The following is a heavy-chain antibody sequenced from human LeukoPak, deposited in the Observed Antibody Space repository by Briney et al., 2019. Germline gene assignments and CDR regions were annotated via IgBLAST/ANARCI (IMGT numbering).Heavy chain of an antibody. J-gene: IGHJ4*02. CDR3: ARDWKGSGTAFDH. D-gene: IGHD2-15*01. Sequence: GGSLRLSCAASGFSFTAYWMSWVRQAPGKGLEWVANIKVDGTEKYYVDSVKGRFTISRDNAKNSLSLQMSGLRAEDTAVYYCARDWKGSGTAFDHWGQGTLVTVSS. V-gene: IGHV3-7*05. CDR1: GFSFTAYW. CDR2: IKVDGTEK.